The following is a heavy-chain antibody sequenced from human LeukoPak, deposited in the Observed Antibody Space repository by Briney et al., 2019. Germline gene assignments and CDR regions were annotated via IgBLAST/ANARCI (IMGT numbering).Heavy chain of an antibody. CDR3: ARDLAMATILAQGFDP. D-gene: IGHD5-24*01. CDR1: GGTFSSYA. Sequence: GASVKVSCKASGGTFSSYAISWVRQAPGQGLEWMGGIIPIFGTANYAQKFQGRVTITADESTSTAYMELSSLRSEDTAVYYCARDLAMATILAQGFDPWGQGTLVTVSS. J-gene: IGHJ5*02. V-gene: IGHV1-69*13. CDR2: IIPIFGTA.